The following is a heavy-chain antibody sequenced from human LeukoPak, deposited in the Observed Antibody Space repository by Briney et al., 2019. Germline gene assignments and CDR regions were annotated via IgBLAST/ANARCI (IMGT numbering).Heavy chain of an antibody. Sequence: GGSLRLSCAASGFTFSDYSMNWVRQAPGKGLEWLSYIDSSSPTIYYADSVKGRFTISRDNAKNSLYLQMNGLRAEDTAVYYCARGPSSQFRTDYWGQGTLVTVSS. CDR1: GFTFSDYS. V-gene: IGHV3-48*01. CDR2: IDSSSPTI. J-gene: IGHJ4*02. CDR3: ARGPSSQFRTDY. D-gene: IGHD2-2*01.